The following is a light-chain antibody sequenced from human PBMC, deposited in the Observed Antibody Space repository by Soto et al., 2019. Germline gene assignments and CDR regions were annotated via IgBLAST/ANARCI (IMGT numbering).Light chain of an antibody. Sequence: EIVLTQSPGTLSLSPGERATLSCRASQSVSSSYLAWYQQKPGQAPRLLIYGASSRATGIPDRFSGSGAGTDFTLTTSRLEHEDFAVYYCQQYGSSPPYTFGQGTKLELK. V-gene: IGKV3-20*01. CDR3: QQYGSSPPYT. CDR1: QSVSSSY. CDR2: GAS. J-gene: IGKJ2*01.